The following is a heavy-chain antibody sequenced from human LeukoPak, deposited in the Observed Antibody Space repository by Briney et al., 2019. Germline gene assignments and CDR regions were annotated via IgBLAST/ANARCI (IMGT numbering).Heavy chain of an antibody. V-gene: IGHV4-4*07. Sequence: PSETLSLTCTVSGGSISSYYWSWIRQPAGKGLEWIGRIYTRGSTNYNPSLKSRVTMSVDTSKNQFSLKLSSVTAADTAVYYCARGLVYYGSGPESYFDYWGQGTLVTVSS. D-gene: IGHD3-10*01. CDR1: GGSISSYY. J-gene: IGHJ4*02. CDR2: IYTRGST. CDR3: ARGLVYYGSGPESYFDY.